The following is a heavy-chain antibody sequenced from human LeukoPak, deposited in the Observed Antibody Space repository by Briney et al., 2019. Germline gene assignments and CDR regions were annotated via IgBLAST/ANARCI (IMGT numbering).Heavy chain of an antibody. D-gene: IGHD1-26*01. J-gene: IGHJ4*02. CDR1: GFTFSGSA. Sequence: PGGSLRLSCAASGFTFSGSAMHWVRQASGKGLEWVGRIRSKANSYATAYAASVKGRFTISRDDSKNTAYLQMNSLKTEDTAVYYCTRIGSYRTSQDDYWGQGTLVTVSS. V-gene: IGHV3-73*01. CDR2: IRSKANSYAT. CDR3: TRIGSYRTSQDDY.